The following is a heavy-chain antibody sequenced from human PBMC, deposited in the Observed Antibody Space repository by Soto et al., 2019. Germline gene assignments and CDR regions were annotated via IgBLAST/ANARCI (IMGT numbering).Heavy chain of an antibody. CDR2: ISSSSSTI. D-gene: IGHD3-22*01. J-gene: IGHJ4*02. V-gene: IGHV3-48*02. CDR1: GFTFSSYS. Sequence: PGGSLRLSCAASGFTFSSYSMNWVRQAPGKGLEWVSYISSSSSTIYYADSVKGRFTISRDNAKNSLYLQMNSLRDEDTAVYYCARDLKTYYYDSSGYSLGYWGQGTLVTVSS. CDR3: ARDLKTYYYDSSGYSLGY.